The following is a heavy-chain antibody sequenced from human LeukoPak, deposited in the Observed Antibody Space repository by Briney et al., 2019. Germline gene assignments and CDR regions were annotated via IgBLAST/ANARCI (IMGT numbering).Heavy chain of an antibody. CDR3: ASFIPRVSVPTR. Sequence: GGSLRLSCAASGFTVSSNYMSWVRQAPGKGLEWVSVIYSGGSTYYADSVKGRFTISRDNSKNTLYLQMNSLRAEDTAVYYCASFIPRVSVPTRWGQGTLVTASS. D-gene: IGHD2-2*01. V-gene: IGHV3-66*01. CDR1: GFTVSSNY. J-gene: IGHJ4*02. CDR2: IYSGGST.